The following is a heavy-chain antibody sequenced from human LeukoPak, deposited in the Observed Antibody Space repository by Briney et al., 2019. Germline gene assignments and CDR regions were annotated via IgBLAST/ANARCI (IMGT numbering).Heavy chain of an antibody. J-gene: IGHJ4*02. V-gene: IGHV3-30*02. CDR1: GFTFSSYG. Sequence: TGGSLRLSCAASGFTFSSYGMHWVRQAPGKGLEWVAFIRYDGSNKYYADSVKGRFTISRDNSKNTLYLQMNSLRAEDTAVYHCAIYSGYDSHEAFDYWGQGTLVTVSS. CDR3: AIYSGYDSHEAFDY. CDR2: IRYDGSNK. D-gene: IGHD5-12*01.